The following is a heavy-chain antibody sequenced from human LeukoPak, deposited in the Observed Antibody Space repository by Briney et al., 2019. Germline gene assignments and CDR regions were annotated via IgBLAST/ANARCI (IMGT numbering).Heavy chain of an antibody. CDR3: TRDRYDFWSGYHHD. V-gene: IGHV3-49*04. Sequence: SLRLSCTASGFTFGDYAMSWVRQAPGKGLEWVGFIRSKAYGGTTEYAASVKGRFTISRDDSKSIAYLQMNSLKTEDTAVYYCTRDRYDFWSGYHHDWGQGTLVTVSS. CDR1: GFTFGDYA. D-gene: IGHD3-3*01. CDR2: IRSKAYGGTT. J-gene: IGHJ4*02.